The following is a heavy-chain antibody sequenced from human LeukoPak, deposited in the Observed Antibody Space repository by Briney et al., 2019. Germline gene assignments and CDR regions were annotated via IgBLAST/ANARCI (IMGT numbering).Heavy chain of an antibody. V-gene: IGHV4-4*07. CDR3: ARDGVPTMSLRGAGRPLDY. J-gene: IGHJ4*02. CDR1: GGSISSYY. CDR2: IYTSGST. Sequence: SETLSLTCTVSGGSISSYYWRWIRQPAGKGLEWIGRIYTSGSTNYNPSLKSRVTMSVDTSKNQFSLKLSSVTAADTAVYYCARDGVPTMSLRGAGRPLDYWGQGTLVTVSS. D-gene: IGHD3-10*01.